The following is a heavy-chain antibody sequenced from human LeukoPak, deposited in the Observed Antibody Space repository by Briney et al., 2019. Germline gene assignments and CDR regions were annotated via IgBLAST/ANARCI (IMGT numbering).Heavy chain of an antibody. J-gene: IGHJ4*02. CDR3: VRGFNPYYYGSGSYYPFDY. V-gene: IGHV4-59*01. CDR2: IYYSGST. CDR1: GGSISSYY. D-gene: IGHD3-10*01. Sequence: SETLSLTRAVSGGSISSYYWSWIRQPPGKGLEWIGYIYYSGSTNYNPSLKSRVTISVDTSKNQFSLKLSSVTAADTGGYYVVRGFNPYYYGSGSYYPFDYWGQGTLVTVSS.